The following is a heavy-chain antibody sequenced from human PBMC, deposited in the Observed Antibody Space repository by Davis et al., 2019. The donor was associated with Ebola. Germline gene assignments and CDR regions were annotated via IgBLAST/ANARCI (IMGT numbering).Heavy chain of an antibody. J-gene: IGHJ6*02. Sequence: ASVKVSCKASGYTFTSYGISWVRQAPGQGLEWMGWISAYNGNTNYAQKLQGRVTMTTDTFTSTAYMELRSLRSDDTAVYYCARHSGYLLPYGMDVWGQGTTVTVSS. D-gene: IGHD5-12*01. CDR3: ARHSGYLLPYGMDV. V-gene: IGHV1-18*01. CDR2: ISAYNGNT. CDR1: GYTFTSYG.